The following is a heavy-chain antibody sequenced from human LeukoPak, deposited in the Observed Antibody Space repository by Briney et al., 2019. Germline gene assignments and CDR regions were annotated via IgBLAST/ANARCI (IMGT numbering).Heavy chain of an antibody. CDR1: GGTISSYA. Sequence: SVKVSCKASGGTISSYAISWVRQAPGQGLEWMGRIIPILGIANYAQRFQGRVTITADKSTSTAYMELSSLRSEDTAVYYCASYDSSGMGIDYWGQGTLVTVSS. CDR3: ASYDSSGMGIDY. D-gene: IGHD3-22*01. J-gene: IGHJ4*02. V-gene: IGHV1-69*04. CDR2: IIPILGIA.